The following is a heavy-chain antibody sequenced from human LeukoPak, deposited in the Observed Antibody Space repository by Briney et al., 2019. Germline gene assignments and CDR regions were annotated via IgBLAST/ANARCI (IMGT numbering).Heavy chain of an antibody. CDR2: INTDGSTT. D-gene: IGHD3-16*02. CDR3: ARSRGGSYHY. V-gene: IGHV3-74*01. CDR1: GFTFSSYG. J-gene: IGHJ4*02. Sequence: PGGSLRLSCAASGFTFSSYGMSWVRQAPGKGLVWVSRINTDGSTTTYADSVKGRFTISRDNAKNTLYLQMNSLRVEDTAVYYCARSRGGSYHYWGQGTLVTVSS.